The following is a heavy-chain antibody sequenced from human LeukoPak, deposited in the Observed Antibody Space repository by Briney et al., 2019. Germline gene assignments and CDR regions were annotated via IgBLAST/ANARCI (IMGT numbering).Heavy chain of an antibody. CDR1: GYTFTGYY. V-gene: IGHV1-2*06. D-gene: IGHD2/OR15-2a*01. J-gene: IGHJ3*02. CDR3: ARAKGGTTNAFDI. Sequence: GASVKVSCKASGYTFTGYYMHWVRQAPGQGLEWMGRINPNSGGTNYAQKFQGRVTMTRDTSISTAYMELSRLRSDDTAVYYCARAKGGTTNAFDIWGQGTMVTVSS. CDR2: INPNSGGT.